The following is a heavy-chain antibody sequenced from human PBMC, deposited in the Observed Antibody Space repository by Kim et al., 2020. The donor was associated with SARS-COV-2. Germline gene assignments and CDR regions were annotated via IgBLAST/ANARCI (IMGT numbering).Heavy chain of an antibody. CDR2: ISGSGGST. V-gene: IGHV3-23*01. D-gene: IGHD2-2*01. CDR3: AKTYKDIVVVPAAPRYYYYYYMDV. CDR1: GFTFSSYA. Sequence: GGSLRLSCAASGFTFSSYAMSWVRQAPGKGLEWVSAISGSGGSTYYADSVKGRFTISRDNSKNTLYLQMNSLRAEDTAVYYCAKTYKDIVVVPAAPRYYYYYYMDVWGKGTTVTVSS. J-gene: IGHJ6*03.